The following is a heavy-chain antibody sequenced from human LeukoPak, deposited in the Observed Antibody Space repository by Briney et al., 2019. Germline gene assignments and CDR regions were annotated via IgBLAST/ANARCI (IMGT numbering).Heavy chain of an antibody. V-gene: IGHV1-18*01. Sequence: ASVKVSCKASGYTFTSSGITWVRQAPGQGLEWMGWISTYNVNTNYAQSLQGRVTMTTDTSTSTAYMELRSLRSDDTAVYYRARDGYVGGTFDYWGQGTLVTVSS. J-gene: IGHJ4*02. D-gene: IGHD5-12*01. CDR3: ARDGYVGGTFDY. CDR2: ISTYNVNT. CDR1: GYTFTSSG.